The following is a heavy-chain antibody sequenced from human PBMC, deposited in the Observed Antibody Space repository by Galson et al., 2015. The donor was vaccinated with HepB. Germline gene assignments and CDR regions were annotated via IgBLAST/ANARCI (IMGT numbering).Heavy chain of an antibody. D-gene: IGHD3-22*01. CDR1: GFTFSSYA. CDR3: AKYRGGITTIFDY. CDR2: IFDSGDRT. V-gene: IGHV3-23*01. Sequence: SLRLSCAASGFTFSSYAMTWVRQAPGKGLEWVSIIFDSGDRTYYADSVKGRFTVSRDNSKNTLYLQMNILRAEDTAVYYCAKYRGGITTIFDYWGQGTLVTVSS. J-gene: IGHJ4*02.